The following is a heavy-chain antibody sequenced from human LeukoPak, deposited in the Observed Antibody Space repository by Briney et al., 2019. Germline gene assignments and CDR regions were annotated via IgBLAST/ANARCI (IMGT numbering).Heavy chain of an antibody. D-gene: IGHD1-26*01. V-gene: IGHV3-48*04. Sequence: PGGSLRLSCAASGFTFSSYSMNWVRQAPGKGLEWVSYISSSSSTIYYADSVKGRFTISRDNAKNSLYLQMNSLRAEDTAVYYCARESPSGSYDYWGQGTLVTVSS. CDR1: GFTFSSYS. CDR2: ISSSSSTI. J-gene: IGHJ4*02. CDR3: ARESPSGSYDY.